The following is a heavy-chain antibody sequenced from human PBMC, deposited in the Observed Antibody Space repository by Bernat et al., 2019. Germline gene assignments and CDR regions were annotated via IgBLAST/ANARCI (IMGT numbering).Heavy chain of an antibody. CDR3: ARLNYGGPFDY. J-gene: IGHJ4*02. Sequence: QVQLQQWGAGLLKPSETLSLTCAVYGGSFSGYYWSWIRQPPGKGLEWIGEINHSGSTNYNPSLKSRVTISVDTSKNHFSLKLSSVTAADTAVYYCARLNYGGPFDYWGQGTLVTVSS. CDR2: INHSGST. D-gene: IGHD3-10*01. CDR1: GGSFSGYY. V-gene: IGHV4-34*01.